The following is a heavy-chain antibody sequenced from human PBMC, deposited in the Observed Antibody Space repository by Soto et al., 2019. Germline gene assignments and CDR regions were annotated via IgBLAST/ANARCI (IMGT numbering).Heavy chain of an antibody. V-gene: IGHV4-39*07. Sequence: SETLSLTCTVSGGSISSSSYYWCWIRQPPGKGLEWIGSIYYSGSTYYNPSLKSRVTISVDTSKNQFSLKLSSVTAADAAVYYCARVRNWNYAHDYWGQGTLVTVSS. CDR3: ARVRNWNYAHDY. J-gene: IGHJ4*02. CDR1: GGSISSSSYY. D-gene: IGHD1-7*01. CDR2: IYYSGST.